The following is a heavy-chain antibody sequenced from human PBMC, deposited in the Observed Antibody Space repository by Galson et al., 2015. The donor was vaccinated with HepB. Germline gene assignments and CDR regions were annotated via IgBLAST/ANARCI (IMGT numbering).Heavy chain of an antibody. CDR3: ARAYYGSGSYYHWFDP. J-gene: IGHJ5*02. Sequence: TCTVFGGSLNNYFWSWIRQSPGKGLEWIGEINHRGNTNYNPSVKSRVTMSVDTFKNEFSLKVTSLTAADTAVYYCARAYYGSGSYYHWFDPWGQGTLVTVSS. CDR1: GGSLNNYF. CDR2: INHRGNT. V-gene: IGHV4-34*01. D-gene: IGHD3-10*01.